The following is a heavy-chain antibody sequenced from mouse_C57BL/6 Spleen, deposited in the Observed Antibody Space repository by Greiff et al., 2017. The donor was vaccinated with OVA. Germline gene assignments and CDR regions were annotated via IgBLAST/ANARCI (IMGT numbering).Heavy chain of an antibody. Sequence: VQVVESGPELVKPGASVKISCKASGYAFSSSWMNWVKQRPGKGLEWIGRIYPGDGDTNYNGKFKGKATLTADKSSSTAYMQLSSLTSEDSAVYFCELGPGYWGQGTTLTVSS. CDR3: ELGPGY. CDR1: GYAFSSSW. D-gene: IGHD4-1*01. V-gene: IGHV1-82*01. CDR2: IYPGDGDT. J-gene: IGHJ2*01.